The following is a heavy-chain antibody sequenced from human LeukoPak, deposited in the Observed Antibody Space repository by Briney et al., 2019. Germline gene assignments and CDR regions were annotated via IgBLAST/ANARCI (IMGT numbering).Heavy chain of an antibody. CDR1: GGSISSGGYY. D-gene: IGHD2-2*02. V-gene: IGHV4-31*03. CDR2: IYYSGST. Sequence: PSETLSLTCTVSGGSISSGGYYWSWIRQHPGKGLEWIGYIYYSGSTYYNPSLKSRVTISVDTSKNQFSLKLSSVTAADTAVYYCARARDLGYCSSTSCYIDNWFDPWGQGTLVTVSS. CDR3: ARARDLGYCSSTSCYIDNWFDP. J-gene: IGHJ5*02.